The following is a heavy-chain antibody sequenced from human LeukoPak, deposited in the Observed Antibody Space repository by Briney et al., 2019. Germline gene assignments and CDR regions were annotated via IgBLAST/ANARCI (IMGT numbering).Heavy chain of an antibody. Sequence: GGSLRLSCAASGFTFSNYWMSWVRQVPGKGLEWVANIKQDGSEKDYVDSVKGRFTISRDNAKSSLYLQMNSLRAEDTAVYYCARGGPGLTRNYYGSGRPLDYWGQGTLVTVSS. CDR2: IKQDGSEK. CDR3: ARGGPGLTRNYYGSGRPLDY. V-gene: IGHV3-7*01. J-gene: IGHJ4*02. D-gene: IGHD3-10*01. CDR1: GFTFSNYW.